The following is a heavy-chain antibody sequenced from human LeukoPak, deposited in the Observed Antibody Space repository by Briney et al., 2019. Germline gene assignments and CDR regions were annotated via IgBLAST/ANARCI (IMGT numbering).Heavy chain of an antibody. D-gene: IGHD6-13*01. V-gene: IGHV1-18*01. Sequence: GASVKVSCKASGYTFTSYGISWVRQAPGQGLEWMGWISAYNGNTNYAQKFQGRVTITTDESTSTAYMELSSLRSEDTAVYYCARDGYSSSWYHYWGQGTLVTVSS. CDR3: ARDGYSSSWYHY. CDR2: ISAYNGNT. CDR1: GYTFTSYG. J-gene: IGHJ4*02.